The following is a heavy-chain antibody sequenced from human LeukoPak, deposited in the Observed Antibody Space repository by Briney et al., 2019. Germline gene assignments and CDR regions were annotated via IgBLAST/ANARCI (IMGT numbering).Heavy chain of an antibody. Sequence: GASVKVSCKASGYTFTSYDINWVRQATGQRLEWMGWMNPNSGNTGYAKKFQGRVTMTRNTSMSTAYMELSSLRSEGSAVYYCARGPGNNTGWSAGMPKGWFDPWGQGTLVTVSS. CDR2: MNPNSGNT. D-gene: IGHD6-19*01. CDR3: ARGPGNNTGWSAGMPKGWFDP. CDR1: GYTFTSYD. J-gene: IGHJ5*02. V-gene: IGHV1-8*01.